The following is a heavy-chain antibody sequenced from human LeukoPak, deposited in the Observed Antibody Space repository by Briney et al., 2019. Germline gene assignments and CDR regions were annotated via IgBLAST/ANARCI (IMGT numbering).Heavy chain of an antibody. V-gene: IGHV3-23*01. Sequence: GGSLRLSCAASGFTFSTYAMSWVRQAPGKGLEWVSAITATSSSTYDADSVQGRFTISRDNSKNTLYLQMNSLRAEDTAVYYCANPYCSSTSCRIYSPDYWYFDLWGRGTLVTVSS. CDR3: ANPYCSSTSCRIYSPDYWYFDL. J-gene: IGHJ2*01. CDR2: ITATSSST. CDR1: GFTFSTYA. D-gene: IGHD2-2*01.